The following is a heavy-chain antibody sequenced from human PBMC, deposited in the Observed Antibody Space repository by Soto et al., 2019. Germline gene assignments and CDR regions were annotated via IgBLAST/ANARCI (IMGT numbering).Heavy chain of an antibody. CDR3: ARDLLGYYMDV. Sequence: EVQLVESGGGLVQPGGSVRLSCAASGFTIGSYWMHWVRQAPGKGLVWVSRINSDGISTNYADSVKGRFTISRDNAKNTLYPQMNSLRAAETAVYYCARDLLGYYMDVWGKGTTVTVSS. J-gene: IGHJ6*03. CDR2: INSDGIST. CDR1: GFTIGSYW. V-gene: IGHV3-74*01. D-gene: IGHD3-16*01.